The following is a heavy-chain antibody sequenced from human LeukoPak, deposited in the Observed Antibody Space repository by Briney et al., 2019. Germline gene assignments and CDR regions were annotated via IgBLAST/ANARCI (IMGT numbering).Heavy chain of an antibody. CDR2: ISWNSGSI. Sequence: PGGSLRLSCAASGFTFDDYAMHWVRQAPGKGLEWVSGISWNSGSIGYADSVKGRFTISRDNAKNSLYLQMNSLGAEDTALYYCAKDLLERPLHAFDTWGQGTMVTVSS. J-gene: IGHJ3*02. CDR3: AKDLLERPLHAFDT. CDR1: GFTFDDYA. D-gene: IGHD1-1*01. V-gene: IGHV3-9*01.